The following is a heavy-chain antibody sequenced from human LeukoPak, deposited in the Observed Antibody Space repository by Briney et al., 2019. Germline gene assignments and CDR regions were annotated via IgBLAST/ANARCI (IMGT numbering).Heavy chain of an antibody. Sequence: GGSLRLSCAASGFTFDDYGMSWVRQAPGKGLEWVSGINWNGGSTGYADSVKGRFTISRDNSKNTLYLQMNSLRAEDTAVYYCASSSSSDYYYYYMDVWGKGTTVTVSS. J-gene: IGHJ6*03. V-gene: IGHV3-20*04. CDR3: ASSSSSDYYYYYMDV. CDR2: INWNGGST. D-gene: IGHD6-6*01. CDR1: GFTFDDYG.